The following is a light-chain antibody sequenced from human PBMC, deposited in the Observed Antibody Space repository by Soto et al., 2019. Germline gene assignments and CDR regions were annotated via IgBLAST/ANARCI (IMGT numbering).Light chain of an antibody. CDR2: KAS. Sequence: IQMTQTPSTLSGSVEDRVLITCRASQTISSWLAWYQQKPGKAPKLLIYKASTLKSGVPSRFSGSGSGTEFTLTISSLQPDDFATYYCQHYNSYSEAFGQGTKVDI. J-gene: IGKJ1*01. V-gene: IGKV1-5*03. CDR1: QTISSW. CDR3: QHYNSYSEA.